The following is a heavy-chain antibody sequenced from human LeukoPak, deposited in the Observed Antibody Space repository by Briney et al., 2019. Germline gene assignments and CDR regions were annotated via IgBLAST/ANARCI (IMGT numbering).Heavy chain of an antibody. D-gene: IGHD3-16*01. CDR2: INSDGSST. V-gene: IGHV3-74*01. Sequence: GGALRLSCAASGFTFSSYWMHWVRQAPGKGLVWVSRINSDGSSTSYADSVKGRFTISRDNAKNTLYLQMNSLRAEDTAVYYCTTAPAGYGLDDYWGQGTLVTVSS. CDR3: TTAPAGYGLDDY. J-gene: IGHJ4*02. CDR1: GFTFSSYW.